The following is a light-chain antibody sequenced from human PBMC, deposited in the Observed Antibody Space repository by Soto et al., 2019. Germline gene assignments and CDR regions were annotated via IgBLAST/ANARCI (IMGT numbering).Light chain of an antibody. J-gene: IGLJ2*01. CDR2: GNN. Sequence: QAVVAQPPSVSGAPGQRVTISCTGSSSNIGANYDVRWYQQLPGSAPKLLIYGNNNRPSGVPDRFSGSKSGTSASLAITGLQAEDEAYYYCQSYDSSLSGVLFGGGTKLTVL. CDR3: QSYDSSLSGVL. V-gene: IGLV1-40*01. CDR1: SSNIGANYD.